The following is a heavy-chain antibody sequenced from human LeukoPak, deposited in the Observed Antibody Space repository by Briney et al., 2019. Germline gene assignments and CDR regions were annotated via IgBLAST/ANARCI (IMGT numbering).Heavy chain of an antibody. Sequence: SETLSLTCAVSGGSISSGGYSWGWVRQPPGEGLEWVGYIYHSGGTYYNPSLQSRVTISLDRSKNQFSLKLSSMTAADTAVYYCASGNTGYDRDSFDIWGQGTMVTVSS. CDR2: IYHSGGT. V-gene: IGHV4-30-2*01. CDR1: GGSISSGGYS. D-gene: IGHD5-12*01. CDR3: ASGNTGYDRDSFDI. J-gene: IGHJ3*02.